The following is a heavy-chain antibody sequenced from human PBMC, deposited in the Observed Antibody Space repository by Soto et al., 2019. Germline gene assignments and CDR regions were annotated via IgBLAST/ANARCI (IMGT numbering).Heavy chain of an antibody. V-gene: IGHV3-9*01. CDR3: VKDESINWYSGHFRH. Sequence: GGSLRLSCAASGFTFDDYAMHWVRQVPGKGLEWVSGINWNSGSIGYGDSVKGRFAISRDNARNSLHLQMNSLSAEDTAFYYCVKDESINWYSGHFRHWGQGTLVTVSS. D-gene: IGHD6-13*01. J-gene: IGHJ1*01. CDR2: INWNSGSI. CDR1: GFTFDDYA.